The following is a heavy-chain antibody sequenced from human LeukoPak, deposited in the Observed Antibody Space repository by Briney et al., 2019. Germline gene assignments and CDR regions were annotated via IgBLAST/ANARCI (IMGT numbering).Heavy chain of an antibody. CDR2: INPSGGST. V-gene: IGHV1-46*01. CDR3: ARAGVLDYDFWSGYHDAFDI. D-gene: IGHD3-3*01. J-gene: IGHJ3*02. CDR1: GYTFTSYY. Sequence: ASVKVSCKASGYTFTSYYMHWVRQAPGQGLEWMGIINPSGGSTSYAQKFQGRVTMTRDTSTSTVYMELSSLRSEDTAVYYCARAGVLDYDFWSGYHDAFDIWGQGTMVTVSS.